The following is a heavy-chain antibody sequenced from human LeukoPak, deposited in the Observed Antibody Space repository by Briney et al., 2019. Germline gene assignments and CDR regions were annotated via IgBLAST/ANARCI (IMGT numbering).Heavy chain of an antibody. D-gene: IGHD3-10*01. J-gene: IGHJ5*02. V-gene: IGHV1-46*01. Sequence: ASVKVSCKASGYTFTSYYMHWVRQAPGQGLEWMGIINPSGGSTSYAQKFQGRVTMTRDTSTSTVYMELSSLRSEDTAVYYCARERWFGVRGNWFDPWGQGTLVTVSS. CDR1: GYTFTSYY. CDR3: ARERWFGVRGNWFDP. CDR2: INPSGGST.